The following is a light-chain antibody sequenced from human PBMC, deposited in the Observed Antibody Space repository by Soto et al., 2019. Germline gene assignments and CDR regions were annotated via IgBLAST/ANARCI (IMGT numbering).Light chain of an antibody. CDR2: NAS. Sequence: DIQMTQSPSTLSASVGDRVTITCRASQSISYYLAWYQQKPGKAPKVLIYNASSLESGVPSRFSGSGSGTEFTLTISSLQPDDFATYYCQQFHSFPFTFGPGTKVDIK. CDR3: QQFHSFPFT. V-gene: IGKV1-5*03. CDR1: QSISYY. J-gene: IGKJ3*01.